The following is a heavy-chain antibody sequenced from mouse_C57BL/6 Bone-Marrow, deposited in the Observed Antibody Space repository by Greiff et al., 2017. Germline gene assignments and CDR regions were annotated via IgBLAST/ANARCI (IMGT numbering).Heavy chain of an antibody. CDR1: GFTFSSYG. Sequence: EVQLVESGGDLVKPGGSLKLSCAASGFTFSSYGMSWVRQTPDKRLEWVATISSGGSYTYYPDSVKGRFTISRDNAKNTLYLQMSSLKSEDTAMYYCARRGYCALYYFAYWGQGTTLTVSS. V-gene: IGHV5-6*01. CDR2: ISSGGSYT. J-gene: IGHJ2*01. CDR3: ARRGYCALYYFAY. D-gene: IGHD2-3*01.